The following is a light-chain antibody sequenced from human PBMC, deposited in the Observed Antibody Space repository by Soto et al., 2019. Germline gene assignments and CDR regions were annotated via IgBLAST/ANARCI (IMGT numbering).Light chain of an antibody. J-gene: IGKJ3*01. Sequence: EIVLTQSPATLSLSPGERAILSCRASQSVGTYLAWYQQKPVKAPRLLIYDASNRATGIPARFGGSGSGTDFTLTINSREPEDFAVYYCQQRSNWPGTFGPGTKVDIK. V-gene: IGKV3-11*01. CDR3: QQRSNWPGT. CDR2: DAS. CDR1: QSVGTY.